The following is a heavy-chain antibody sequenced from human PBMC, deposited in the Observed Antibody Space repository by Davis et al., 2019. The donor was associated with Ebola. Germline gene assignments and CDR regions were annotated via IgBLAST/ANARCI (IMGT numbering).Heavy chain of an antibody. CDR2: IHQGGREK. CDR3: ARVAYDFWRGYYYYYYYMDV. V-gene: IGHV3-7*03. Sequence: GESLKISCAASKFSFSTYWMSWVRQAPGKGLEWVANIHQGGREKYYVDSVKGRFTISRDNAKNSLYLQMNSLKTEDTAVYYCARVAYDFWRGYYYYYYYMDVWGKGTTVTVSS. J-gene: IGHJ6*03. D-gene: IGHD3-3*01. CDR1: KFSFSTYW.